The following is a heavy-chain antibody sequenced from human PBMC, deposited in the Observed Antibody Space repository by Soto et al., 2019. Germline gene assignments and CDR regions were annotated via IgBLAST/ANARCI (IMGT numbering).Heavy chain of an antibody. J-gene: IGHJ4*02. CDR3: ARRGSGSYYDY. Sequence: EVQLLESGGGLVQPGGSLRLSCAASGFTFNSYAMRWVRQAPGKGLEWVSAISGSGGSTYYADSVKGRFTISRDNSKNTVYLQMNSLRGEDTAVYYCARRGSGSYYDYWGQGTLVTVSS. D-gene: IGHD1-26*01. CDR1: GFTFNSYA. CDR2: ISGSGGST. V-gene: IGHV3-23*01.